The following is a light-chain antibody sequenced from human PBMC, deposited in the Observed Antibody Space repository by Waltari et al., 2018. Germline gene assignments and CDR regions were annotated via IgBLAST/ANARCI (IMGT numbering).Light chain of an antibody. V-gene: IGKV3-11*01. CDR1: QSVSSY. CDR3: QQRSNWPPGFT. CDR2: AAS. J-gene: IGKJ3*01. Sequence: EIVLTQSPATLSLSPGERATLSCRASQSVSSYLAWYQQKPGQAPRLLIYAASNRVTGIPARFSGSGSGTDFTLTISSLEPEDFAVYYCQQRSNWPPGFTFGPGTKVDIK.